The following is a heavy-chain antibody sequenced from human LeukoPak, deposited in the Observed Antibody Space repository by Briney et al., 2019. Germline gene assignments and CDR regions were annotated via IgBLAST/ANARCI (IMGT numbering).Heavy chain of an antibody. CDR1: GGTFISYA. D-gene: IGHD2-15*01. V-gene: IGHV1-69*05. CDR3: AKHTGYCSGGSCYPHYFDY. CDR2: IIPIFGTA. Sequence: SVKVSCKASGGTFISYAISWVRQARGQGLEWMGGIIPIFGTANYAQKFQGRVTITTDESTSTAYMELSSLRSEDTAVYYCAKHTGYCSGGSCYPHYFDYWGQGTLVTVSS. J-gene: IGHJ4*02.